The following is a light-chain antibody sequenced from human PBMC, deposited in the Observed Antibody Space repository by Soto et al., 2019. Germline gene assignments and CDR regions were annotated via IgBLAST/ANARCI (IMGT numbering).Light chain of an antibody. CDR3: CSYAGSRTYVV. J-gene: IGLJ2*01. V-gene: IGLV2-23*01. CDR2: EGS. CDR1: SSDVGSYNL. Sequence: QAVLTQPASVSGSPGQSITLSCTGTSSDVGSYNLVSWYQQHPGKAPKLMIYEGSKRPSGVSNRFSGSKSGNTASLTISGLQAEDEADYYCCSYAGSRTYVVFGGGTKLTVL.